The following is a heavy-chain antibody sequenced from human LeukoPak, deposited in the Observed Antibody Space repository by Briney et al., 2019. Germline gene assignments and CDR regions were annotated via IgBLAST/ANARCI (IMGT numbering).Heavy chain of an antibody. Sequence: ASVKVSCKASGYTFTSYDINWVRRATGQGLEWMGWMNPNSGNTGYAQKFQGRVTMTRNTSISTAYMELSSLRSEDTAVYYCARVYSSGWYYHYYYYMDVWGKGTTVTVSS. CDR3: ARVYSSGWYYHYYYYMDV. CDR1: GYTFTSYD. CDR2: MNPNSGNT. D-gene: IGHD6-19*01. V-gene: IGHV1-8*01. J-gene: IGHJ6*03.